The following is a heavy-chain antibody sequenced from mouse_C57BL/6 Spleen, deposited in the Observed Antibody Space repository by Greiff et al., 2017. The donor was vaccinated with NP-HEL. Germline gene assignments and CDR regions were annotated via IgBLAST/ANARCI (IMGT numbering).Heavy chain of an antibody. CDR2: IYPGDGDT. Sequence: VQLQQSGAELVKPGASVKISCKASGYAFSSYWMNWVKQRPGKGLEWIGQIYPGDGDTNYNGKFKGKATLTADKSSSTAYMQLSSLTSEDSAVYFCARGADSNYVKDYWGQGTTVTVSS. CDR1: GYAFSSYW. J-gene: IGHJ2*01. D-gene: IGHD2-5*01. CDR3: ARGADSNYVKDY. V-gene: IGHV1-80*01.